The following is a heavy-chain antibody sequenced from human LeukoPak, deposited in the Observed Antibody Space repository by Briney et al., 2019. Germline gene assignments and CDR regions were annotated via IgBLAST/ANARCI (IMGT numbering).Heavy chain of an antibody. CDR1: GGSLSSYY. CDR2: IYTGGSD. CDR3: ARGGYYYDSSGPYYFDY. D-gene: IGHD3-22*01. V-gene: IGHV4-4*07. Sequence: PSETLSLTCTVSGGSLSSYYWSWIRQPAGKGLEWVGRIYTGGSDNYNPSLKRRVTMSVDTSKNQFSLKLSSVTAADTAVYYCARGGYYYDSSGPYYFDYWGQGTLVTVSS. J-gene: IGHJ4*02.